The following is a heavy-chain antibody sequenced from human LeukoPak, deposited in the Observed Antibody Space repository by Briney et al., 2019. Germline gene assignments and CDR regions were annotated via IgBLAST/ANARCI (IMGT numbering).Heavy chain of an antibody. V-gene: IGHV3-30*18. CDR1: EFTFSNYG. J-gene: IGHJ4*02. CDR3: AKEYDSGGYGANFDY. D-gene: IGHD3-10*01. CDR2: ISYDGSTK. Sequence: GGSLRLSCAASEFTFSNYGMQWVRQAPGKGLEWVPVISYDGSTKYYADSVKGRFTISRDNSRNTLYLQMNSLRTEDTAVYYCAKEYDSGGYGANFDYWGQGTLVTVSS.